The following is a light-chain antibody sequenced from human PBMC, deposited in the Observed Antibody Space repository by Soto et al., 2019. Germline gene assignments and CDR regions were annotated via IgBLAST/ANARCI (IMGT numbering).Light chain of an antibody. CDR3: QQDGSAPWT. Sequence: EIVLTQSPGTLPLSPGERATLSCRASLSVASNYVAWYQQKPGQAPRLLIYAASGRATGIPDRFSGSGSGTDFTLIISRLEPEDFAVYYCQQDGSAPWTFGQGTKREIK. V-gene: IGKV3-20*01. CDR2: AAS. J-gene: IGKJ1*01. CDR1: LSVASNY.